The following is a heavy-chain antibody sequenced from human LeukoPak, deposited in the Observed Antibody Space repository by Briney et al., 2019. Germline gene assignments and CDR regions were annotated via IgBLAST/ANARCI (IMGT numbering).Heavy chain of an antibody. CDR3: ARVMSIAARPRKIWFDP. Sequence: PSETLSLTCAVYGGSFSGYYWSWIRQPPGKGPEWIGEINHSGSTNYNPSLKSRVTISVDTSKNQFSLKLSSVTAADTAVYYCARVMSIAARPRKIWFDPWGQGTLVTVSS. CDR1: GGSFSGYY. J-gene: IGHJ5*02. D-gene: IGHD6-6*01. CDR2: INHSGST. V-gene: IGHV4-34*01.